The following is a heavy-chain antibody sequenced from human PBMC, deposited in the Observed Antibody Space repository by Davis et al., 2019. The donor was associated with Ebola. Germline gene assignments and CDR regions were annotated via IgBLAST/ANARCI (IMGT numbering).Heavy chain of an antibody. J-gene: IGHJ4*02. CDR2: ISGSGGRT. Sequence: GGSLRLSCAASGFTFSSYAMSWVRQAPGKGLEWVSAISGSGGRTYYADSVKGRFTISRDNSKNTLYLQMNSLRAEDTAVYYCAKVPYVWGTKYFDYWGQGTLVTVSS. D-gene: IGHD3-16*01. V-gene: IGHV3-23*01. CDR1: GFTFSSYA. CDR3: AKVPYVWGTKYFDY.